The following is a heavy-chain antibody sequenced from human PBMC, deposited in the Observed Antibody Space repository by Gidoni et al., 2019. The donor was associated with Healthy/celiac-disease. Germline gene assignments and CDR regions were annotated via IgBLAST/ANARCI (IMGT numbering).Heavy chain of an antibody. CDR1: GGSFSGYY. V-gene: IGHV4-34*01. CDR2: INHSGST. Sequence: QVQLQQWGAGLLKPSETLSLTCAVYGGSFSGYYWSWIRQPPGKGLEWIGEINHSGSTNYNPSLKSRVTISVDTSKNQFSLKLSSVTAADTAVYYCARGRGGNGWYKGGDYGMDVWGQGTTVTVSS. CDR3: ARGRGGNGWYKGGDYGMDV. D-gene: IGHD6-19*01. J-gene: IGHJ6*02.